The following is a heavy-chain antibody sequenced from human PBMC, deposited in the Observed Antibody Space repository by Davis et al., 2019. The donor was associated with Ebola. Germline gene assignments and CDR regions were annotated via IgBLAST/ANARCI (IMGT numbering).Heavy chain of an antibody. D-gene: IGHD2-2*02. J-gene: IGHJ4*02. CDR2: IDPSNSKT. V-gene: IGHV5-10-1*01. Sequence: PGGSLRLSCKGSGYSFTSYWLHWVRQMPGKGLEWMGRIDPSNSKTNFSPSFEGHVTFSADKSISTAYLQWSSLRASDTAMYYCASLGYCSSTTCYTGDYWGQGTLVTVSS. CDR1: GYSFTSYW. CDR3: ASLGYCSSTTCYTGDY.